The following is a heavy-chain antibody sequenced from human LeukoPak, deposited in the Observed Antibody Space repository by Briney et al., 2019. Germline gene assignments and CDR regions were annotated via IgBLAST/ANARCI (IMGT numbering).Heavy chain of an antibody. CDR2: IYYSGST. CDR1: GGSISSYY. J-gene: IGHJ4*02. V-gene: IGHV4-59*01. CDR3: ARDPSHTGYSSGWYFDY. Sequence: SETLSLTCTVSGGSISSYYWSWIRQPPGKGLEWIGYIYYSGSTNYNPSLKSRVTISVDTSKNQFSLKLSSVTAADTAVYYCARDPSHTGYSSGWYFDYWGQGTLVTVSS. D-gene: IGHD6-19*01.